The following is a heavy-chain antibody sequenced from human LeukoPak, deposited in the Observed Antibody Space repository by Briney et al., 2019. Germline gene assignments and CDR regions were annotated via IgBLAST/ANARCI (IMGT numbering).Heavy chain of an antibody. D-gene: IGHD2-2*02. Sequence: GESLRLSCAASGLTFDDSAMRWVRHAPGKGLGWVAGISWNTGSIGYADSVKGRFTISRANAKNSLSLQMNSLSAEDMALYYCAKGYCSRPSCYTDYWGQGTLVTVSS. J-gene: IGHJ4*02. CDR1: GLTFDDSA. V-gene: IGHV3-9*03. CDR3: AKGYCSRPSCYTDY. CDR2: ISWNTGSI.